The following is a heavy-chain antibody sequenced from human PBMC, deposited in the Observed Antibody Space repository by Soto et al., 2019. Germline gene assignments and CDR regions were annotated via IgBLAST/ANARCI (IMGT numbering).Heavy chain of an antibody. CDR2: IYYSGST. V-gene: IGHV4-39*01. D-gene: IGHD4-4*01. CDR3: ARQVGSETVTTELFDY. J-gene: IGHJ4*02. Sequence: SETLSLTCTVSGGSISSSSYYWGWIRQPPGKGLEWIGSIYYSGSTYYNPSLKSRVTISVDTSKNQFSLKLSSVTAADTAVYYCARQVGSETVTTELFDYWGQGTLVTVSS. CDR1: GGSISSSSYY.